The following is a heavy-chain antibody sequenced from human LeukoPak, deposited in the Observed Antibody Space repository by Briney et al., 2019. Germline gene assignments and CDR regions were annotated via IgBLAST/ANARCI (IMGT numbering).Heavy chain of an antibody. Sequence: PGGSLRLSCAASGFTFSSYSMNWVRQAPGKGLEWVSSISSSSSYIYYADSVKGRFTISRDNAKNSLYLQMNSLRAEDTAVYYCARGGWNYLIHSDQQFDPWGQGTLVTVSS. V-gene: IGHV3-21*01. CDR3: ARGGWNYLIHSDQQFDP. J-gene: IGHJ5*02. CDR1: GFTFSSYS. CDR2: ISSSSSYI. D-gene: IGHD1-7*01.